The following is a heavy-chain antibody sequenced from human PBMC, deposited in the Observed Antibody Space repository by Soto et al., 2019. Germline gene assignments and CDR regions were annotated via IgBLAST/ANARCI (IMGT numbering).Heavy chain of an antibody. CDR3: TTDPEIVVVIPFDY. CDR2: IYYSGST. Sequence: SETLSLTCTVSGGSISSSSYYWGWIRQPPGKGLEWIGSIYYSGSTYYNPSLKSRVTISVDTSKNQFSLKLSSVTAADTAVYYCTTDPEIVVVIPFDYWGQGTLVTVSS. V-gene: IGHV4-39*03. J-gene: IGHJ4*02. CDR1: GGSISSSSYY. D-gene: IGHD3-22*01.